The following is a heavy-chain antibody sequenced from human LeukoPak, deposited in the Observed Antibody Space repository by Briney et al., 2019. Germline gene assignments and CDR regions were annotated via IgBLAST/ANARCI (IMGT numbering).Heavy chain of an antibody. J-gene: IGHJ4*02. V-gene: IGHV3-23*01. CDR2: ITGSGFDT. CDR1: GFTFSNSA. CDR3: AKGGTGVSFAY. Sequence: GGSLRLSCAASGFTFSNSAMSWVRQAPGKGLEWVSAITGSGFDTYHADSVKGRFTTSRDTSKNTLYLQMNNLRAEDTAVYYCAKGGTGVSFAYWGQGALVTVSS. D-gene: IGHD3/OR15-3a*01.